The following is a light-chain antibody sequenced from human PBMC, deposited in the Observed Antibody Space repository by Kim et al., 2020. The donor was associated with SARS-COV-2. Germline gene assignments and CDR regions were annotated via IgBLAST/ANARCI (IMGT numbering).Light chain of an antibody. CDR3: QQYKNFPIT. CDR2: KTS. Sequence: GDRVTITCRASQSFSSWLAWYQQKPGKVPKLLIYKTSILESGVPSRFSGSGSGTEFTLTISSLQPDDFATYYCQQYKNFPITFGQGTRLEIK. CDR1: QSFSSW. J-gene: IGKJ5*01. V-gene: IGKV1-5*03.